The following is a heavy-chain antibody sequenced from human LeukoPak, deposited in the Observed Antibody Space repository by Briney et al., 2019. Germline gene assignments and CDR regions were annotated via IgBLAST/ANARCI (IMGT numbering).Heavy chain of an antibody. CDR2: IYYSGSA. J-gene: IGHJ4*02. CDR1: GGSISDYS. CDR3: ARAGGVKTAALDLDY. V-gene: IGHV4-59*01. D-gene: IGHD6-25*01. Sequence: PSETLSLTCTVSGGSISDYSWSWIRQPPGKGLEWIVNIYYSGSANHNPSLKSRVTISRDTSKNQFSLKLTSVTTADPAVYYCARAGGVKTAALDLDYWGQGTLVTVSS.